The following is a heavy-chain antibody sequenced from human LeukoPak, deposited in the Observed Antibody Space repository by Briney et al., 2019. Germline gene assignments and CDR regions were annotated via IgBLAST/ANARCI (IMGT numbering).Heavy chain of an antibody. V-gene: IGHV3-64*01. CDR3: ASSPVITRD. J-gene: IGHJ4*02. Sequence: PGGSLRLSCAASGFTFSSYAMHWVRQAPGKGLEYVSAISSNGGSTYYANSVKGRFTISRDNAKNTLYLQMNSLRVEDTAVYYCASSPVITRDWGQGTLVTVSS. D-gene: IGHD3-22*01. CDR2: ISSNGGST. CDR1: GFTFSSYA.